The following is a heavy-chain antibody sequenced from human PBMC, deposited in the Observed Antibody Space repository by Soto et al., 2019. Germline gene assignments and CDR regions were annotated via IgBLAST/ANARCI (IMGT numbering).Heavy chain of an antibody. Sequence: QVQLVQSGAEVKKPGASVKVSCKASGYTFTGYYMHWVRQAPGQGLEWMGWINPNSGGTNYAQKFQGGVTMTRDTSISTAYMELSRLRSDDTAVYYCARDGTAYDYIWGSYRPLYYFDYWGQGTLVTVSS. CDR1: GYTFTGYY. CDR3: ARDGTAYDYIWGSYRPLYYFDY. D-gene: IGHD3-16*02. J-gene: IGHJ4*02. V-gene: IGHV1-2*02. CDR2: INPNSGGT.